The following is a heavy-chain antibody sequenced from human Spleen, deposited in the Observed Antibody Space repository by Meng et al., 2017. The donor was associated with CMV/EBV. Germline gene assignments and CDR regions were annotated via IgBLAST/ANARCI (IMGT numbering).Heavy chain of an antibody. CDR3: AREYGSGSYYSLGAFDI. D-gene: IGHD3-10*01. J-gene: IGHJ3*02. V-gene: IGHV4-39*07. CDR2: IYYSGST. Sequence: SETLSLTCTVSGGSISSSRYYWGWIRQPPGKGLEWIGSIYYSGSTHYNPSLKSRVTISVDTFKNHFSLKLSSVTAADTAVYYCAREYGSGSYYSLGAFDIWGQGTMVTVSS. CDR1: GGSISSSRYY.